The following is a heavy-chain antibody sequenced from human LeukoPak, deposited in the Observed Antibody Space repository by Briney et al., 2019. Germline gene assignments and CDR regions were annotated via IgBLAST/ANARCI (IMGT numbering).Heavy chain of an antibody. J-gene: IGHJ6*02. CDR3: AITPSPDYYASGRSKYYYYGMDV. D-gene: IGHD3-10*01. V-gene: IGHV3-66*01. CDR2: ISSGGTT. CDR1: GFTVSSNY. Sequence: GGSLRLSCAAPGFTVSSNYMNWVRQAPGKGLEWVSVISSGGTTYYTDSVKGSFTISRDNSKSTLSLQMKSLRAEDTAVFYCAITPSPDYYASGRSKYYYYGMDVWGPGTTVTVSS.